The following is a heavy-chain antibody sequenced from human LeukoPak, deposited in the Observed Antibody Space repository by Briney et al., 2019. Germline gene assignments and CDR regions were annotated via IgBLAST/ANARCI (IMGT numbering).Heavy chain of an antibody. CDR2: IYHSGST. CDR3: ARVRGWALSYFDY. D-gene: IGHD3-10*01. V-gene: IGHV4-38-2*02. J-gene: IGHJ4*02. Sequence: SETLSLTCTVSGYPISSGYYWGWIRQPPGKGLEWIGSIYHSGSTYYNPSLKSRVTISVDTSKNQFSLKLSSVTAADTAVYYCARVRGWALSYFDYWGQGTLVTVSS. CDR1: GYPISSGYY.